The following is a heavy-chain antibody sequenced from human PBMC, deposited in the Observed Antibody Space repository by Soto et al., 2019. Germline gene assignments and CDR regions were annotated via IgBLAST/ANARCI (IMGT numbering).Heavy chain of an antibody. V-gene: IGHV1-69*13. Sequence: SVKVSCKASGGTFGSQGIAWVRQAPGQGMEWMGGFIAMLGTPTYAKKVQGRATISADESLTSSYLELRRLRSEDTGVYFCARGAMANFDYWGQGTVVTVSS. CDR1: GGTFGSQG. CDR3: ARGAMANFDY. D-gene: IGHD5-18*01. CDR2: FIAMLGTP. J-gene: IGHJ4*02.